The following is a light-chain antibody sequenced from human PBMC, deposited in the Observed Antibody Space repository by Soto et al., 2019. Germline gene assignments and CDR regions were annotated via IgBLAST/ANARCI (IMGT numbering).Light chain of an antibody. J-gene: IGKJ4*01. Sequence: EIVLTQSPGTLSLSPGERATLSCRASQSVSSSYLAWYQQKPGQAPRLLIYGASSRATGIPDRFSGSGSGTDFTLTISRLEPEYFAVYYCQQYGSSLPLTFDGVTKVAIK. CDR1: QSVSSSY. CDR2: GAS. V-gene: IGKV3-20*01. CDR3: QQYGSSLPLT.